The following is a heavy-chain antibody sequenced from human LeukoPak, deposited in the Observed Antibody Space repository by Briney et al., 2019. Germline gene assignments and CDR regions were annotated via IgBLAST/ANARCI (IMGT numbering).Heavy chain of an antibody. V-gene: IGHV3-66*01. D-gene: IGHD3-9*01. J-gene: IGHJ4*02. CDR3: AREKRNNDWSFDY. CDR1: GFTFSRYF. CDR2: IYSSGTT. Sequence: PGGSLRLSCAASGFTFSRYFMSWVRQAPGKGLEWVSLIYSSGTTYYPDSVRGRFTISRDNSKNILYLQMNSVRAEDTAVYYCAREKRNNDWSFDYWGRGTRVTVSS.